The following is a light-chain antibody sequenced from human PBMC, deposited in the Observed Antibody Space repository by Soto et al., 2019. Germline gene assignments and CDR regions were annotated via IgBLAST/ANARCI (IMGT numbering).Light chain of an antibody. CDR2: GAS. J-gene: IGKJ4*01. V-gene: IGKV3-20*01. Sequence: EIVLTQSPGTLSLSPGERATLSCRASQSVSSSYLAWYQQKPGQAPRLLIYGASSRATGIPDRFSGSGSGTDVTLTISRLEPEDFAVYYCQLTELTFGGGTKVEIK. CDR1: QSVSSSY. CDR3: QLTELT.